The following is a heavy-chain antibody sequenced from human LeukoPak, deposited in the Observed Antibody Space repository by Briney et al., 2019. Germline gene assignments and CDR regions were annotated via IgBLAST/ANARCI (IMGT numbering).Heavy chain of an antibody. CDR3: ARTTVVTLIDY. V-gene: IGHV3-21*01. J-gene: IGHJ4*02. Sequence: GGSLTLSCAASGFTFSGYSMSWVRQAPGKGLEWVSSISSSSSYIYYADSVKGRFTVSRDNAKNSLYLLMNSLRAEDTAVYYCARTTVVTLIDYWGQGTLVTVSS. D-gene: IGHD4-23*01. CDR1: GFTFSGYS. CDR2: ISSSSSYI.